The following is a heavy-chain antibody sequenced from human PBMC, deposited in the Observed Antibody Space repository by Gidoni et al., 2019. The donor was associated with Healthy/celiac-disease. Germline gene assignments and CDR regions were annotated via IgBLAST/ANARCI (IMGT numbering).Heavy chain of an antibody. D-gene: IGHD6-6*01. CDR1: GGSFSGYY. CDR2: INHSGST. V-gene: IGHV4-34*01. CDR3: ARGLPQWIAARLNWFDP. J-gene: IGHJ5*02. Sequence: QLQLQQWGAGLLKPSETLSLTCAVYGGSFSGYYGSWIRQPPGKGLEWIGEINHSGSTNYNPSLKSRVTISVDTSKNQFALKLSSVTAADTAVYYCARGLPQWIAARLNWFDPWGQGTLVTVSS.